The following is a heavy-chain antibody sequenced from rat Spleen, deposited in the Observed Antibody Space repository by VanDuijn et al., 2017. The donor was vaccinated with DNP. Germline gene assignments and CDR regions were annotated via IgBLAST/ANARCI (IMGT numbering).Heavy chain of an antibody. Sequence: EVQLQESGPGLVEPSQSLSLTCTVTGYSITSCCRWTWIRKFPGHKLEWMGYINSAGSTNYNTSLKGRISITSDTSKNQFFLQVNSVTTEETATDYCAREWAYRGAMEAWGQGTSVTVSS. J-gene: IGHJ4*01. CDR2: INSAGST. CDR1: GYSITSCCR. D-gene: IGHD1-1*01. V-gene: IGHV3-3*01. CDR3: AREWAYRGAMEA.